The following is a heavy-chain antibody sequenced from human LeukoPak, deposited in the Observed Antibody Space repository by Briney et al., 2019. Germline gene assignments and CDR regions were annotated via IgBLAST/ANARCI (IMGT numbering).Heavy chain of an antibody. D-gene: IGHD6-19*01. CDR1: GESLSGYS. CDR3: VKGRQWLGR. J-gene: IGHJ4*02. V-gene: IGHV4-34*01. Sequence: PSETLSLTCAVYGESLSGYSLTWIRQPPGKGLEWIGEINHSGSTNCNPSLKSRVTISVDTSKNQFSLSVTSVTAADTAVYYCVKGRQWLGRWGQGTLVTVSS. CDR2: INHSGST.